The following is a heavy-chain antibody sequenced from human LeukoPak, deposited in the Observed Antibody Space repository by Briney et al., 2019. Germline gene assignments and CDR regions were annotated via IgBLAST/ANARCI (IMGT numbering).Heavy chain of an antibody. Sequence: PSETLSLTCTVSGGSISSYYWSWIRQPPGKGLEWIGYIYYSGSTNYNPPLKSRVTISVDTSKNQFSLKLSSVTAADTAVYYCARHLSNYGSGSFSFDPWGQGTLVTVSS. J-gene: IGHJ5*02. CDR1: GGSISSYY. CDR2: IYYSGST. V-gene: IGHV4-59*08. D-gene: IGHD3-10*01. CDR3: ARHLSNYGSGSFSFDP.